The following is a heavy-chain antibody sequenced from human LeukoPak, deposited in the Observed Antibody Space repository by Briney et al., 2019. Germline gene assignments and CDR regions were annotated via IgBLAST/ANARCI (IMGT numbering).Heavy chain of an antibody. CDR1: GYVLTG. CDR2: INSYSGNT. J-gene: IGHJ6*04. CDR3: ARAMVAGPQLLPIYMGV. Sequence: ASVKVSCNTSGYVLTGVTWVRQAPGQGLEWMGWINSYSGNTDYAQKFQGRVTLTRDTSTSTVYMDLRSLTSDDTAVYYCARAMVAGPQLLPIYMGVWGKGTTVTVSS. D-gene: IGHD4/OR15-4a*01. V-gene: IGHV1-18*01.